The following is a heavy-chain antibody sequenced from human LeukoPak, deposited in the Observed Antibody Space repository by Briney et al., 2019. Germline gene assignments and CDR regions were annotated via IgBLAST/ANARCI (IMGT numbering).Heavy chain of an antibody. V-gene: IGHV4-34*01. Sequence: SETLSLTCAVYGGSFSGYYWSWIRQPPGKGLEWIGEINHSGSTSYNPSLKSRVTISVDTSKDQFSLDVTSMTAADTAVYYCASHPLGAFGDFLNFDFWSQGTLVTVSS. CDR2: INHSGST. CDR1: GGSFSGYY. D-gene: IGHD3-10*01. CDR3: ASHPLGAFGDFLNFDF. J-gene: IGHJ4*02.